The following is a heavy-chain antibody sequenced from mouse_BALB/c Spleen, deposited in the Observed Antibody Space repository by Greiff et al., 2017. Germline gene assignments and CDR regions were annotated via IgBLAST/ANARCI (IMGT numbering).Heavy chain of an antibody. V-gene: IGHV3-8*02. CDR2: ISYSGST. Sequence: EVQLQESGPSLVKPSQTLSLTCSVTGDSITSGYWNWIRKFPGNKLEYMGYISYSGSTYYNPSLKSRISITRDTSKNQYYLQLNSVTTEDTATYYCASRGDSSGYVGAMDYWGQGTSVTVSS. CDR1: GDSITSGY. J-gene: IGHJ4*01. CDR3: ASRGDSSGYVGAMDY. D-gene: IGHD3-2*01.